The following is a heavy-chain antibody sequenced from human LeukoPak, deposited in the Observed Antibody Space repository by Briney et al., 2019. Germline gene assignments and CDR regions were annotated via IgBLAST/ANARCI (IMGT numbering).Heavy chain of an antibody. CDR3: ARVLDSPGAFDI. Sequence: ASVKVSCKASGGTFSSYAISWVRQAPGQGLEWMGWISAYNGNTNYAQKLQGRVTMTTDTSTSTAYMELSSLRSDDTAVYYCARVLDSPGAFDIWGQGTMVTVSS. CDR2: ISAYNGNT. J-gene: IGHJ3*02. CDR1: GGTFSSYA. D-gene: IGHD3-22*01. V-gene: IGHV1-18*01.